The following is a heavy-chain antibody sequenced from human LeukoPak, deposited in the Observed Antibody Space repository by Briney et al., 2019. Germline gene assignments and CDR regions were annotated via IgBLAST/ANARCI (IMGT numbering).Heavy chain of an antibody. Sequence: SVTVSFTASGGTFSSYAISWVRQAPGQGLEWMGGIIPIFGTANYAQKFQGRVTITADESTSTAYMELSSLRSEDTAVYYCAPYGSGEKNWFDPWGQGTLVTVSS. D-gene: IGHD3-10*01. CDR3: APYGSGEKNWFDP. CDR2: IIPIFGTA. J-gene: IGHJ5*02. V-gene: IGHV1-69*13. CDR1: GGTFSSYA.